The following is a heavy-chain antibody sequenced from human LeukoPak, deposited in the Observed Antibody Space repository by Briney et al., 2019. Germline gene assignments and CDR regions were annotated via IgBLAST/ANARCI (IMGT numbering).Heavy chain of an antibody. V-gene: IGHV3-23*01. CDR1: GFTFSSYA. D-gene: IGHD2-2*01. J-gene: IGHJ4*02. CDR2: ISGSGGGT. CDR3: AKDQWYCSSTDCYGIFDC. Sequence: PGGSLRLSCEASGFTFSSYAMSWVRQAPGKGLELVSTISGSGGGTYYADSVKGRFTISRDNSKNMLYLQMNSLRAEDTAVYFCAKDQWYCSSTDCYGIFDCWAREPWSSSPQ.